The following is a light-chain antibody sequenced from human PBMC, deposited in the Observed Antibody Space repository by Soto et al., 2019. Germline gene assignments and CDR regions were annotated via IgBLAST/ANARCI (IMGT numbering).Light chain of an antibody. CDR1: QGSSSH. CDR2: TAS. V-gene: IGKV1-8*01. Sequence: AIRMTQSPSSFSASTGDRVTITCRASQGSSSHLAWYQVKPGKAPWLLIYTASYLESGVPSRFSGSGSGSDFPVTISSLQSEDFAVYYCQQDFSYPLTFGGATKVEIK. CDR3: QQDFSYPLT. J-gene: IGKJ4*01.